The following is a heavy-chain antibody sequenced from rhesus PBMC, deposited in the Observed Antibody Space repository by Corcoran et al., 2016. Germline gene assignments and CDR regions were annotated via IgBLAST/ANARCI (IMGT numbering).Heavy chain of an antibody. D-gene: IGHD4-17*01. Sequence: EVQLGRSGGKVRKPGASVQIACTATGYTFTGYYLPWGRQAPGKGIEWVGRLNPNLSKEIPAQNEQTRATTSSDRTTDPAHMELSSLSSEDTAVYYCATGEGVTTFDYWGQGVLVTVPS. J-gene: IGHJ4*01. V-gene: IGHV1-111*02. CDR3: ATGEGVTTFDY. CDR2: LNPNLSKE. CDR1: GYTFTGYY.